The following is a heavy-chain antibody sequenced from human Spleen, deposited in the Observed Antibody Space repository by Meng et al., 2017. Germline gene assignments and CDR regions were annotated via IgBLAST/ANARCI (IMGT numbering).Heavy chain of an antibody. CDR3: ARRKAAAVARRNPTPGMDV. V-gene: IGHV4-34*01. CDR1: GGSFSGYF. J-gene: IGHJ6*02. D-gene: IGHD6-13*01. Sequence: GSLRLSCAVYGGSFSGYFWGWIRQSPGKGLEWIGDINHNGGTNYNPSLESRVTIPLDTSKSQFSLRLSSVTAADTAVYYCARRKAAAVARRNPTPGMDVWGQGTTVTVSS. CDR2: INHNGGT.